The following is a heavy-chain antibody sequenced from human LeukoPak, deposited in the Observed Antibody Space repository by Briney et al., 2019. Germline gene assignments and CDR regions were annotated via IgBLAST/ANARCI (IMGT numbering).Heavy chain of an antibody. CDR2: VSAYNGNT. CDR1: GYTFTTYG. V-gene: IGHV1-18*01. J-gene: IGHJ3*02. Sequence: ASVKVSCKASGYTFTTYGISWVRQAPGQGLEWMGWVSAYNGNTNYAQKLQGRVTMTTDTSANTAYMELGSLRSDDTAVYYCARGLLTARARDAFVIWGQGTMVTVSS. D-gene: IGHD7-27*01. CDR3: ARGLLTARARDAFVI.